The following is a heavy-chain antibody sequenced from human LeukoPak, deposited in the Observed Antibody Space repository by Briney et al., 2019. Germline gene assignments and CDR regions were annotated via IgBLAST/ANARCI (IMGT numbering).Heavy chain of an antibody. CDR3: ARDSEWGLLRSDY. J-gene: IGHJ4*02. Sequence: PGGSLRLSCAASGFTFSSYEMNWVRQAPGKGLEWVSYISSSGSTITYADSVKGRFTISRDNAKNSLYLQMNSLRAQDTAVYYCARDSEWGLLRSDYWGQGTLVTVSS. CDR1: GFTFSSYE. CDR2: ISSSGSTI. D-gene: IGHD1-26*01. V-gene: IGHV3-48*03.